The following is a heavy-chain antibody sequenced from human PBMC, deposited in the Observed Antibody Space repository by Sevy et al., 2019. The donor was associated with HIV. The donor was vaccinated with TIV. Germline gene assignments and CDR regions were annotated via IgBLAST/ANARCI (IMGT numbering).Heavy chain of an antibody. CDR3: AKEGDLFGIIRRFDY. D-gene: IGHD3-16*01. CDR2: ISGSGGGT. V-gene: IGHV3-23*01. Sequence: GGSLRLSCAASGFTFSSYAMSWVRQAPGKGLEWVSAISGSGGGTYYADSVKGRFTISRDNSKNTLYLEMNSLGAEDTAVYYCAKEGDLFGIIRRFDYWGQGTLVTVSS. J-gene: IGHJ4*02. CDR1: GFTFSSYA.